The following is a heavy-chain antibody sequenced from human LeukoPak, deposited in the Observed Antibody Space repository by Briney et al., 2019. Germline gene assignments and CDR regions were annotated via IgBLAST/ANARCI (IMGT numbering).Heavy chain of an antibody. CDR2: ISGGST. CDR1: GFTVSSNE. Sequence: PGGSLRLSCAASGFTVSSNEMSWVRQAPGKGLEWVSSISGGSTYYADSVKGRFTISRDNSKNTLYLQMNSLRAEDTAVYYCAKRRGITGTTGRGYWGQGTLVTVSS. CDR3: AKRRGITGTTGRGY. V-gene: IGHV3-38-3*01. J-gene: IGHJ4*02. D-gene: IGHD1-7*01.